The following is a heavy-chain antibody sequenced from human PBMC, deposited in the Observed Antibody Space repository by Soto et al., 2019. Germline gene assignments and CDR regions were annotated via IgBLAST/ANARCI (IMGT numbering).Heavy chain of an antibody. CDR1: GFTFSSYA. CDR2: INSDGTTT. J-gene: IGHJ4*02. CDR3: ARGLYHKYGQDY. Sequence: GGSLRLSCAASGFTFSSYAMSWVRQAPGKGLVWVSRINSDGTTTNFADSVKGRFTISRDNAQNTLFLQMNGLRAEDTAVYYCARGLYHKYGQDYWGRGTLVTVSS. D-gene: IGHD2-2*01. V-gene: IGHV3-74*01.